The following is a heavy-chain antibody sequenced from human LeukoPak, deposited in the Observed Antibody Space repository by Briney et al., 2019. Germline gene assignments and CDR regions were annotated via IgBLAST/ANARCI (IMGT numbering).Heavy chain of an antibody. CDR2: IRYDGSNK. V-gene: IGHV3-30*02. D-gene: IGHD5-24*01. CDR3: ANFRDGYMFFDY. J-gene: IGHJ4*02. CDR1: GFTFSSYG. Sequence: GGSLRLSCAASGFTFSSYGMHWVRQAPGKGLEWVAFIRYDGSNKYYADSVKGRFTIPRDNSKNTLYLQMNSLRAEDTAVYYCANFRDGYMFFDYWGQGTLVTVSS.